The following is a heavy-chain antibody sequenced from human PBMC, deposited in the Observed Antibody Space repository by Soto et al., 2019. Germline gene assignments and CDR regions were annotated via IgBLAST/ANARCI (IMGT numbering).Heavy chain of an antibody. D-gene: IGHD1-1*01. CDR2: FDPEDGET. J-gene: IGHJ4*02. CDR1: GYTFTELS. V-gene: IGHV1-24*01. CDR3: ATLSFDGNDFDY. Sequence: ASVKVSCKVSGYTFTELSMHWVRQAPGKGLEWMGGFDPEDGETIYAQKFQGRVTMTEDTSTDTAYMELSSLRSEDTAVYYCATLSFDGNDFDYWGQGTLVTVSS.